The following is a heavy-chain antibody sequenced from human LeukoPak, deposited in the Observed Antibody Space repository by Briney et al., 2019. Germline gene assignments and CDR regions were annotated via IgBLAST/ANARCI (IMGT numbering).Heavy chain of an antibody. CDR1: GFMFDGYA. CDR2: ISGDGGRT. J-gene: IGHJ6*02. Sequence: GGSLRLSCAASGFMFDGYAMYWVRQVPGKGLGWVSLISGDGGRTSYADSVKGRFTISRDNGRNSLYLQMNSLRTEDTALYYCAKDAFYYGSDNYYFYYYGMDVWGQGTTVTVSS. D-gene: IGHD3-10*01. CDR3: AKDAFYYGSDNYYFYYYGMDV. V-gene: IGHV3-43*02.